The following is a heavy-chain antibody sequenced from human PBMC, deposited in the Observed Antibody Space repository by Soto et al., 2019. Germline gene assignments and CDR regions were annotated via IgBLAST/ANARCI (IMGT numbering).Heavy chain of an antibody. Sequence: QITLKESGPTLVKPTQTLTLTCTFSGFSLSTSGVGVGWIRQPPGKALEWLALIYWDDDKRYSPSLKSRLTITKXXSXNXXVLTMTNMDPVDPATYYCAHRQGLGGIVVTTWFDPWGQGTLVTVSS. CDR1: GFSLSTSGVG. D-gene: IGHD3-22*01. CDR2: IYWDDDK. J-gene: IGHJ5*02. V-gene: IGHV2-5*02. CDR3: AHRQGLGGIVVTTWFDP.